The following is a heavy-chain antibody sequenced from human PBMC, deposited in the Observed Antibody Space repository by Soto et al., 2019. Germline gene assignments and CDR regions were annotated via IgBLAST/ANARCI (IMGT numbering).Heavy chain of an antibody. CDR3: ASGSQAYYYYGMDV. CDR2: TRNKANSYTT. CDR1: GFTFSDHY. D-gene: IGHD3-10*01. J-gene: IGHJ6*02. Sequence: EAQLVESGGGLVQPGGSLRLSCAASGFTFSDHYMDWVRQAPGKGLEWVGRTRNKANSYTTEYAASVKGRFTISRDDSKNSLYLQMNSLKTEDTAVYYCASGSQAYYYYGMDVWGQGTTVTVSS. V-gene: IGHV3-72*01.